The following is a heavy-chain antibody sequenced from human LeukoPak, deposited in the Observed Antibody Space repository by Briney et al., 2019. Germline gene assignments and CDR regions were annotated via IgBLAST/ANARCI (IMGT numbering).Heavy chain of an antibody. V-gene: IGHV3-74*01. CDR2: INSDGSST. Sequence: GGSLRLSCAASGFTFSSDWMHWVRQTPEKGLVWVSRINSDGSSTSYADSVKGRFTISGDNAKNTLYLEMNSLRAEDTAVYYCASGFWYFDLWGRGTLVTVSS. CDR3: ASGFWYFDL. CDR1: GFTFSSDW. D-gene: IGHD2-2*03. J-gene: IGHJ2*01.